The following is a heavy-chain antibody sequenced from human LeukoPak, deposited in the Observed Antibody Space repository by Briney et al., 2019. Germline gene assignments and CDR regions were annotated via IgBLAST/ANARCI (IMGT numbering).Heavy chain of an antibody. V-gene: IGHV3-23*01. CDR1: GFTFSSYA. CDR2: ISGSGGST. CDR3: ARDEEVAGNAFDI. J-gene: IGHJ3*02. Sequence: GGSLRLSCAASGFTFSSYAMSWVRQAPGKGLEWVSAISGSGGSTYYADSVRGRFTISRDNAKNTLYLQMNSLRAEDTAVYYCARDEEVAGNAFDIWGQGTTVTVSS. D-gene: IGHD6-19*01.